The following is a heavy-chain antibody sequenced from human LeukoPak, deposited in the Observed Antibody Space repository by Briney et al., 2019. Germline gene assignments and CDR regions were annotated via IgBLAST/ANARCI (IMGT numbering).Heavy chain of an antibody. J-gene: IGHJ5*02. D-gene: IGHD2-15*01. CDR3: ARSYSKYNWFDP. CDR1: SGSIDTYY. Sequence: SETLSLTCTVSSGSIDTYYWSWIRQPPGKGLEWIGYIYCSGSTNYNPSLRSRVTISVDTSKNQFSLELRSVTAADTAVYYCARSYSKYNWFDPWGQGTLVTVSS. CDR2: IYCSGST. V-gene: IGHV4-59*01.